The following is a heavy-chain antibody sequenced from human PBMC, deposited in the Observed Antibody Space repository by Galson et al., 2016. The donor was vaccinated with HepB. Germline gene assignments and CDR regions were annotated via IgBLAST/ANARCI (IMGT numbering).Heavy chain of an antibody. J-gene: IGHJ4*02. CDR1: GFTFSRYA. CDR3: AAALSSCTSTFCYWPLSY. CDR2: LSGSGAHT. D-gene: IGHD2-2*01. Sequence: SLRLSCAASGFTFSRYAMTWVRQAPGKGLEWVSGLSGSGAHTYYADSVKGRFTISRDNSKNTLYLQMNSLTSEDTAVYYCAAALSSCTSTFCYWPLSYWGQGTLVTVSS. V-gene: IGHV3-23*01.